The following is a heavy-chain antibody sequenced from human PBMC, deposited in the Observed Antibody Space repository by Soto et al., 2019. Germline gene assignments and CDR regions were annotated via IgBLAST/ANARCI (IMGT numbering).Heavy chain of an antibody. V-gene: IGHV6-1*01. CDR2: TYYRSKWYS. D-gene: IGHD1-1*01. CDR1: GYSVSSNSAA. J-gene: IGHJ6*03. Sequence: PSQTLSLTCDISGYSVSSNSAAWNWIRQTPSRGLEWLGRTYYRSKWYSNYAISVKSRVTVNPDTFKNQFSLQLNSVTPEDTAVYYCARGSWDDVSGHYYMDVWGKGTTVTVSS. CDR3: ARGSWDDVSGHYYMDV.